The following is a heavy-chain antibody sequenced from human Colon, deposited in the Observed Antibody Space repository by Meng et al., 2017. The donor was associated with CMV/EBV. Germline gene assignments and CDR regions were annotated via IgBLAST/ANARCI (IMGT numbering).Heavy chain of an antibody. V-gene: IGHV3-48*04. J-gene: IGHJ4*02. D-gene: IGHD4-23*01. Sequence: GSLKISCAASGFTFSSYSMNWVRQAPGKGLEWVARINIFSTTIYYADSVKGRFTISRDNAKNSLYLQMNSLTVDDTAVYYCAGGAVATRTNYFDAWGQGTLVTVSS. CDR3: AGGAVATRTNYFDA. CDR2: INIFSTTI. CDR1: GFTFSSYS.